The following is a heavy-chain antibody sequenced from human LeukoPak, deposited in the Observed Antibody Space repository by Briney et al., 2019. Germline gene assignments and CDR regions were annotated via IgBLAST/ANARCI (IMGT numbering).Heavy chain of an antibody. CDR2: IYYSGST. CDR3: ARDSSDYYDSSGYYYVFDY. D-gene: IGHD3-22*01. CDR1: GGSISSSSYY. Sequence: PSETLSLTCTVSGGSISSSSYYWGWIRQPPGKGLEWIVSIYYSGSTYYNPSLKSRFTISEDTSKKQFSLKLSAVTAADTAVYYCARDSSDYYDSSGYYYVFDYWGQGTLVTVSS. V-gene: IGHV4-39*07. J-gene: IGHJ4*02.